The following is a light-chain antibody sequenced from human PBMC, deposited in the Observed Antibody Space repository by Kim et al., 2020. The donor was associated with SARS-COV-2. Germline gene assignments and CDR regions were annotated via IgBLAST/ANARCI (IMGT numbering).Light chain of an antibody. CDR3: AAWDNSLSGPGV. V-gene: IGLV1-47*01. CDR2: RNN. J-gene: IGLJ2*01. CDR1: SSKIGSNY. Sequence: RVTISCSGGSSKIGSNYVYWYQQLPGTAPKLLIYRNNQRPSGVPDRFSGSKSGTSASLAISGLRSEDEADYYCAAWDNSLSGPGVFGGGTQLTVL.